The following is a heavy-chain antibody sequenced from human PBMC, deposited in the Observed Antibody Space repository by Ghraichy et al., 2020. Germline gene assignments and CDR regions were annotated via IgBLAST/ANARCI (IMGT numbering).Heavy chain of an antibody. V-gene: IGHV3-23*01. Sequence: LSLTCAASGFTFSSYAMSWVRQAPGKGLEWVSGISGSGGSTYNADSVKGRFTISRDNSKNTLYLQMNSLRAEDTALYYCARVSRGYSSSYIDYWGQGTLVTVSS. J-gene: IGHJ4*02. CDR1: GFTFSSYA. CDR3: ARVSRGYSSSYIDY. D-gene: IGHD6-13*01. CDR2: ISGSGGST.